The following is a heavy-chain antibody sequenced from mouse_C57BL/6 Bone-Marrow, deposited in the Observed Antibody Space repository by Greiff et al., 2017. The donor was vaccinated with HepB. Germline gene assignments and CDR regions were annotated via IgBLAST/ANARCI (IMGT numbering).Heavy chain of an antibody. J-gene: IGHJ1*01. CDR2: IDPANGNT. Sequence: VQLQQSVAELVRPGASVKLSCTASGFNIKNTYMPWVKQRPEQGLEWIGRIDPANGNTKYAPKFQGKATITADTSSNTAYLHLTSLTSEDTAIYYGARYSNYGWYYDVGGSGTTVTVSS. CDR3: ARYSNYGWYYDV. D-gene: IGHD2-5*01. CDR1: GFNIKNTY. V-gene: IGHV14-3*01.